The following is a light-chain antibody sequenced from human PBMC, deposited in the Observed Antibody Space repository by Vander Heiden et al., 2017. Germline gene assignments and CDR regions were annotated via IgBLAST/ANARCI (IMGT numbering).Light chain of an antibody. CDR3: QEYDTFPLA. V-gene: IGKV1D-8*01. CDR1: QGISSN. CDR2: DAS. Sequence: IYMIQSPPFLSASTGDRLTIRCRTSQGISSNLAWYQHYLGKAPELLIYDASTLQSGVPSTFTGTASGTEFTLTISLLHSEDCANYFCQEYDTFPLASGGGTKVEIK. J-gene: IGKJ4*01.